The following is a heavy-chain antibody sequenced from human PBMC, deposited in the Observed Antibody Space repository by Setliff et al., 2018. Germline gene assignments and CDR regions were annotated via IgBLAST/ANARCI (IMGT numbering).Heavy chain of an antibody. J-gene: IGHJ4*02. CDR3: AKDVVGYSSTWPKRDYFDS. CDR1: GFTFNTYA. V-gene: IGHV3-23*01. Sequence: GGSLRLSCAASGFTFNTYAMSWVRQPPGKGLEWVSSISDTAIGIYYTGSARGRFTISRDNSKKILFLQMNSLRVEDTAIYYCAKDVVGYSSTWPKRDYFDSWGQGTLVTVSS. D-gene: IGHD6-13*01. CDR2: ISDTAIGI.